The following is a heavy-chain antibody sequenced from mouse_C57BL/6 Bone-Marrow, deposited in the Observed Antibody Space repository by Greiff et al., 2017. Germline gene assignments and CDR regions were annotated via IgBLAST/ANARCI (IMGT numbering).Heavy chain of an antibody. D-gene: IGHD2-4*01. CDR3: ARDDDVDY. V-gene: IGHV1-76*01. CDR1: GYTFTDYY. CDR2: IYPGSGNT. J-gene: IGHJ2*01. Sequence: QVQLQQSGAELVRPGASVKLSCKASGYTFTDYYINWVKQRPGQGLEWIARIYPGSGNTYYNEKFKGKATLTAEKSSITAYMQLSSLTSEDAAVYFCARDDDVDYWGQGTTLTVSS.